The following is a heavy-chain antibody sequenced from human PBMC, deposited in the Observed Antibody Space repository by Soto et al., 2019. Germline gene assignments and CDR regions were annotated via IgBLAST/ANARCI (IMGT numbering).Heavy chain of an antibody. CDR3: AKRGYCSGGSCYSVGFDP. J-gene: IGHJ5*02. CDR2: ISDGGSST. D-gene: IGHD2-15*01. Sequence: GGPLRLSCAASDFTFHNYGMHWVRQAPGKGLEWVAGISDGGSSTYYANSVKGRFTVSRDNSKNTLYLQMNSLRAEDTAVYYCAKRGYCSGGSCYSVGFDPWGQGTLVTVSS. V-gene: IGHV3-23*01. CDR1: DFTFHNYG.